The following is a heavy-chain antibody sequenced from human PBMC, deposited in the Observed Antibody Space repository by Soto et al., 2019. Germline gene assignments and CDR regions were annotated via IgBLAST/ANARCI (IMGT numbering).Heavy chain of an antibody. CDR3: AKSTRGYSGYDPEPLNWFDP. V-gene: IGHV3-23*01. D-gene: IGHD5-12*01. CDR1: GFTFSSYA. Sequence: GGSLRLSCAASGFTFSSYAMSWVRQAPGKGLEWVSAISGSGGSTYYADSVKGRFTISRDNSKNTLYLQMNSLRAEDTAVYYCAKSTRGYSGYDPEPLNWFDPWGQGTLVTVSS. CDR2: ISGSGGST. J-gene: IGHJ5*02.